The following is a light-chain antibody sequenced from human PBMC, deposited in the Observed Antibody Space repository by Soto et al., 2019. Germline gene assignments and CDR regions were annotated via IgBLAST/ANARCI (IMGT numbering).Light chain of an antibody. Sequence: QSVLTQPASVSGSTGQSITISCTGTSSDVGGYNYVSWYQQHPGKAPKLMIYEVSNRPSGVSNRFSGSKSGNTASLTISGLQAEDEADYYCSSYTSSSNVVFGGGTKLTVL. CDR3: SSYTSSSNVV. CDR1: SSDVGGYNY. V-gene: IGLV2-14*01. CDR2: EVS. J-gene: IGLJ2*01.